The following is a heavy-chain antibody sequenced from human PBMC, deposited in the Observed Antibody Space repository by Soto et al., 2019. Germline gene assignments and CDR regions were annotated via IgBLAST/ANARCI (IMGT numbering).Heavy chain of an antibody. CDR2: ITSSYTYI. V-gene: IGHV3-21*01. CDR3: ARAYFYDDSGNYYLDY. J-gene: IGHJ4*02. Sequence: GGSLELACEVSGFSFSDYTLAWVRQAPGKGLEWVSSITSSYTYIYYADSVKGRFTISRDNAKDSLYLQMDSLRAEDTAVYYCARAYFYDDSGNYYLDYWGQGALVTVSS. D-gene: IGHD3-22*01. CDR1: GFSFSDYT.